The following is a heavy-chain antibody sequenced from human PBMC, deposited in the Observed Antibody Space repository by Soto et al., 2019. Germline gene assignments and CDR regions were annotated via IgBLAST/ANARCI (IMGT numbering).Heavy chain of an antibody. J-gene: IGHJ4*02. V-gene: IGHV1-69*01. D-gene: IGHD3-22*01. Sequence: QVQLVQSGAEVKKPGSSVKVSCKASGGTFSNYTISWVRQAPGQGLEWMGGIIPIFGTANYAQKFQGRVTFTADESTSTAYMELSSLRYEDTAVYYCAGPHVSSGYRRHYFDYWGQGTLVTVSS. CDR3: AGPHVSSGYRRHYFDY. CDR2: IIPIFGTA. CDR1: GGTFSNYT.